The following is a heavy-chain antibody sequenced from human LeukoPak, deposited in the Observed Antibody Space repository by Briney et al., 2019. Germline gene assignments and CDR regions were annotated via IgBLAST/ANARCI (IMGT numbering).Heavy chain of an antibody. Sequence: GESLKISCKASGYSFTNYWIGWVRQMPGKGLEWMGIIYPGDSDTRYSPSFQGQVTISADKSINTAYLQWSSLKASDTAMYYCARGFCTIDNCDNWFDPWGQGTLVTVSS. CDR3: ARGFCTIDNCDNWFDP. J-gene: IGHJ5*02. CDR2: IYPGDSDT. D-gene: IGHD2-8*01. CDR1: GYSFTNYW. V-gene: IGHV5-51*01.